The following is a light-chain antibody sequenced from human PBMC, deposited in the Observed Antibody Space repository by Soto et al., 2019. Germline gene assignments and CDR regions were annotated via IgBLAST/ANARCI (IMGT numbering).Light chain of an antibody. CDR2: SNN. Sequence: QSVLTQPPSVSGAPGQRVTISCTGSSSNIGAGYDVHWYQQLPGTAPKLLIYSNNHRPSGVPDRFSGSKSGTSASLAITGLQAEDEADYYCQSYDSSLSSVVLGGGTKVTVL. V-gene: IGLV1-40*01. CDR1: SSNIGAGYD. CDR3: QSYDSSLSSVV. J-gene: IGLJ2*01.